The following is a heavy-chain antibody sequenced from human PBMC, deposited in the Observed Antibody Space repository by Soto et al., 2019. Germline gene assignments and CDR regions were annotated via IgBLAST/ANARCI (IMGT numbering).Heavy chain of an antibody. D-gene: IGHD1-1*01. J-gene: IGHJ4*02. CDR2: IYYSGST. V-gene: IGHV4-39*07. CDR1: GGSISSSSHY. CDR3: ARLATRYYFDY. Sequence: SETLSLTCTVSGGSISSSSHYWGWIRQPPGKGLEWIGYIYYSGSTYYNPSLKSRVTISVDTSKNQFSLKMSSVTAADTAVYYCARLATRYYFDYWGQGTLVTVSS.